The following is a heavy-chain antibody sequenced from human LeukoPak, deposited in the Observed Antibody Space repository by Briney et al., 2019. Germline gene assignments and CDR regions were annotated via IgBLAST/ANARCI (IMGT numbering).Heavy chain of an antibody. J-gene: IGHJ4*02. CDR2: ISGSAHKI. D-gene: IGHD5-18*01. V-gene: IGHV3-23*01. Sequence: QAGGSLRLSCVVSGFTFSDYAMSWVRQVPGKGLDWVSVISGSAHKIRYADSVKGRFTISRDNSENTVYLQMNNLRAEDTALYYCAGRPTGYSSGYVYWGQGALVTVSS. CDR3: AGRPTGYSSGYVY. CDR1: GFTFSDYA.